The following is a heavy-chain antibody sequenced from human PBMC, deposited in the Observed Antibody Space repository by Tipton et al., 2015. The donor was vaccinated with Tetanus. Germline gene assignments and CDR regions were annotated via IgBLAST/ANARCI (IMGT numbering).Heavy chain of an antibody. V-gene: IGHV4-61*01. J-gene: IGHJ4*02. CDR3: ARADNNFPKKGPFDS. Sequence: TLSLTCTVSGGSVSSGSYYWSWVRQPPGKGLEYIGYILYGKSTHYNSSLKSRLSMSGDPAKNQFSLRLTSVTAADTAVYYCARADNNFPKKGPFDSWGPGSLVIVSS. CDR1: GGSVSSGSYY. D-gene: IGHD5-24*01. CDR2: ILYGKST.